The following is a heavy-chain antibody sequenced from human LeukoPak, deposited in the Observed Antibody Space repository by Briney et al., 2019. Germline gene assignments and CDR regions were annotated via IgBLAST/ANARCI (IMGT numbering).Heavy chain of an antibody. Sequence: SETLSLTCTVSGGSISSSSYYWGWIRQPPGKGLEWIGSIYYSGSTYYNPSLKSRVTISVDTSKNQFSLKLSSVTAADTAVYYCARLQHCSGGSCYYQYNWFDPWGQGTLVTVSS. D-gene: IGHD2-15*01. J-gene: IGHJ5*02. V-gene: IGHV4-39*01. CDR3: ARLQHCSGGSCYYQYNWFDP. CDR1: GGSISSSSYY. CDR2: IYYSGST.